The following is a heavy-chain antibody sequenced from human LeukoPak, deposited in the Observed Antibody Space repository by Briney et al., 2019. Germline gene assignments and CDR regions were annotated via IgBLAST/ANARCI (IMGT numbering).Heavy chain of an antibody. CDR2: ISPNGTDI. Sequence: LSLTCTVSGGSISSYYWSWIRQSPGKGLEWISYISPNGTDIYSIDSVRGRFIISRDNAKNSLYLQMNSLRAEDTAVYYCASGSSSVGYRGQGTLVTVSS. J-gene: IGHJ4*02. D-gene: IGHD6-6*01. CDR1: GGSISSYY. CDR3: ASGSSSVGY. V-gene: IGHV3-11*01.